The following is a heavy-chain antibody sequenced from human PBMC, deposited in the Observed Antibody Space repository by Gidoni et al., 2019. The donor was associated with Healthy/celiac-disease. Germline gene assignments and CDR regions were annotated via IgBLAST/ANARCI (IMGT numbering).Heavy chain of an antibody. V-gene: IGHV3-23*04. D-gene: IGHD3-22*01. CDR3: ARRSTYYYDSSGWEGDY. Sequence: EVQLVESGGGLVQPGGSLRLSCAASGFTCSSYAMSWGRQAPGKGLEWVSAISVSGGSTYYADSVKGRFTISRDNSKNTLYLQMNSLRAEDTAVYYCARRSTYYYDSSGWEGDYWGQGTLVTVSS. CDR1: GFTCSSYA. J-gene: IGHJ4*02. CDR2: ISVSGGST.